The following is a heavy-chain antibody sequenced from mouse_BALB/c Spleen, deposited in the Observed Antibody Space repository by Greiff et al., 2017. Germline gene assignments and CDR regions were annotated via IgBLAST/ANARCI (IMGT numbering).Heavy chain of an antibody. CDR2: ISDGGSYT. Sequence: DVQLQESGGGLVKPGGSLKLSCAASGFTFSDYYMYWVRQTPEKRLEWVATISDGGSYTYYPDSVKGRFTISRDNAKNNLYLQMSSLKSEDTAMYYCARGGSSDWYFDVWGAGTTVTVSS. D-gene: IGHD1-1*01. V-gene: IGHV5-4*02. CDR1: GFTFSDYY. CDR3: ARGGSSDWYFDV. J-gene: IGHJ1*01.